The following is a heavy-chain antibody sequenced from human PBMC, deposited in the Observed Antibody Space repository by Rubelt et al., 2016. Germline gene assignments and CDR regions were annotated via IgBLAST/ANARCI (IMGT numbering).Heavy chain of an antibody. V-gene: IGHV1-3*01. J-gene: IGHJ4*02. Sequence: QVQLVQSGAEVKKPGASVKVSCEASGYTFTSYAMHWVRQAPGQRLEWMGWIHAGNGNTTYSQTFQGRVTITRDTAASTAYMGLSSLRSEDTAVYYCARAQRIRLLMVYAPTFDYWGQGTLVTVSS. CDR3: ARAQRIRLLMVYAPTFDY. CDR2: IHAGNGNT. D-gene: IGHD2-8*01. CDR1: GYTFTSYA.